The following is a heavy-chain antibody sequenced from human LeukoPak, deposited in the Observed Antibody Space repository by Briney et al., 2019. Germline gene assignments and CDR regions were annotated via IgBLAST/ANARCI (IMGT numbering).Heavy chain of an antibody. J-gene: IGHJ3*02. CDR2: ISSSGSTI. CDR3: ARDKWGRLGAFDI. D-gene: IGHD7-27*01. Sequence: PGRSLRLSCAASGFTFSSYEMNCVRQAPGKGLEWVSYISSSGSTIYYADSVKGRFTISRDNAKNSLYLQMNSLRAEDTAVYYCARDKWGRLGAFDIWGQGTMVTVSS. V-gene: IGHV3-48*03. CDR1: GFTFSSYE.